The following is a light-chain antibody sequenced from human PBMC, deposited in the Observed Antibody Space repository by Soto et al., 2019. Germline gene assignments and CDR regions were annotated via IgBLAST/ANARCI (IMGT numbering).Light chain of an antibody. V-gene: IGKV1-5*01. Sequence: DIQMTQSPSTLSASVGDRFTITCRASQSISSWLAWYQQKPGKAPKLLIYDASSLESGVPSRFSGSGSGTEFTLTISSLQPYDFATYYCQQYNSYSTFGQGTKVDIK. J-gene: IGKJ2*02. CDR1: QSISSW. CDR2: DAS. CDR3: QQYNSYST.